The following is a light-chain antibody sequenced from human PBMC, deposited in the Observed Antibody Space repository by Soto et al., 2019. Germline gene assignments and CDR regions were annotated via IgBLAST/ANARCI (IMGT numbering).Light chain of an antibody. Sequence: QFVLTQPPSASGSPGQSVTISCTGTSSDVGGYNYVSWYQQHPGKAPKLMIYEVSKRPSGVPDRFSGSKSGNTASLTVSGLQAEDEADYYCSSYAGSNNLRVFGNGTKVTVL. CDR2: EVS. CDR3: SSYAGSNNLRV. CDR1: SSDVGGYNY. V-gene: IGLV2-8*01. J-gene: IGLJ1*01.